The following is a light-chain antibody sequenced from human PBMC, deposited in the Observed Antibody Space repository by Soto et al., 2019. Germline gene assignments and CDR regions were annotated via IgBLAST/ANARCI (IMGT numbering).Light chain of an antibody. J-gene: IGKJ2*01. Sequence: EIVLTQSPGTLSLSPGERATLSCRASQSVSSSYLAWYQQIPGQAPRLLIYGASSMATGIPDRFSGSGSGTGFTLTIRRLEPEDCAVYYCQQYGASPYTFGQGTKLETK. CDR3: QQYGASPYT. CDR2: GAS. CDR1: QSVSSSY. V-gene: IGKV3-20*01.